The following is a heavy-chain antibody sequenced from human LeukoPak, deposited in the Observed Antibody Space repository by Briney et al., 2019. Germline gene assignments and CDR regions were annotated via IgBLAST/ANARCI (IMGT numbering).Heavy chain of an antibody. V-gene: IGHV3-74*01. CDR1: GFTFSSYW. J-gene: IGHJ3*02. CDR2: ISSDESRT. Sequence: GGSLRLSCGASGFTFSSYWMHWVRQAPGKGLVWVSRISSDESRTNYADSVKGRFTISRDNAKNTVYLQMNSLRAEDTAVYYCARDKYGGNSNAFDIWGQGTLVTVSS. CDR3: ARDKYGGNSNAFDI. D-gene: IGHD4-23*01.